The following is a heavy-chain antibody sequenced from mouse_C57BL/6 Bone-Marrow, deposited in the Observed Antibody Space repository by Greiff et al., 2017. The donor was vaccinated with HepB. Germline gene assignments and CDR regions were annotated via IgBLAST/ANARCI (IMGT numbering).Heavy chain of an antibody. CDR1: GFNIKDDY. J-gene: IGHJ3*01. CDR3: TTDDYGFAY. CDR2: IDPENGDT. Sequence: EVQVVESGAELVRPGASVKLSCTASGFNIKDDYMHWVKQRPEQGLEWIGWIDPENGDTEYASKFQGKATITADTSSNTAYLQLSSLTSEDTAVYDCTTDDYGFAYWGRGTLVTVSA. V-gene: IGHV14-4*01. D-gene: IGHD2-4*01.